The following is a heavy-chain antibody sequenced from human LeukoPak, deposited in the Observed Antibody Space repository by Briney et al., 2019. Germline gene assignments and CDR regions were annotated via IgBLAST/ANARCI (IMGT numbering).Heavy chain of an antibody. CDR3: ARQAYSSGWYTAAY. Sequence: PSEPLSLTYTVSGGSISSSYWSWIRQPPGKGLEWIASIYDSETTKYNPSLRSRATISSDTSKNQFSLKLSSVTAADTAVYYCARQAYSSGWYTAAYWGQGTLVTVSS. CDR1: GGSISSSY. V-gene: IGHV4-59*08. J-gene: IGHJ4*02. CDR2: IYDSETT. D-gene: IGHD6-19*01.